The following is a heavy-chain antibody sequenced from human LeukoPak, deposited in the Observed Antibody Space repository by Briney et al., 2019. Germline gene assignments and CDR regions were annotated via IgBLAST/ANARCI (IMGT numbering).Heavy chain of an antibody. CDR3: ARDYGQGAYDFWSGYFKDYYYGMDV. D-gene: IGHD3-3*01. CDR1: GYTFTGYY. CDR2: INPNSGGT. V-gene: IGHV1-2*06. J-gene: IGHJ6*02. Sequence: GASVKVSCKASGYTFTGYYMHWVRQAPGQGPEWMGRINPNSGGTNYAQKFQGRVTMTRDTSISTAYMELSRLRSDDTAVYYCARDYGQGAYDFWSGYFKDYYYGMDVWGQGTTVTVSS.